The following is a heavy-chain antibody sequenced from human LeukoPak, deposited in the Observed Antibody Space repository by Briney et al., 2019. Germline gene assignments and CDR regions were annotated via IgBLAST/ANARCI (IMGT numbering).Heavy chain of an antibody. J-gene: IGHJ5*02. Sequence: GGSLRLSCAASGFTFSSYSMNWVRQAPGKGLEWVSYISSSGSTIYYADSVKGRFTISRDNAKNTLYLQMNSLRAEDTAVYYCARSDLLLPLSPWGQGTLVTVSS. CDR2: ISSSGSTI. D-gene: IGHD2-15*01. CDR1: GFTFSSYS. V-gene: IGHV3-48*04. CDR3: ARSDLLLPLSP.